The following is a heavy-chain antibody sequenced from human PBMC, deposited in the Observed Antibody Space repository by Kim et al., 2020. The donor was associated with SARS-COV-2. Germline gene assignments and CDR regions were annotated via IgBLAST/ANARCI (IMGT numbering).Heavy chain of an antibody. CDR3: ARDLLGYSDV. Sequence: ASVKVSCKASEYNFMSYGITWVRQAPGQGLEWMAWISAFQINTHYAQKFQDRVTVTADSSTGTAYMELRSLRSDDTAVYYCARDLLGYSDVWGKGTTVTVSS. D-gene: IGHD5-18*01. CDR2: ISAFQINT. CDR1: EYNFMSYG. J-gene: IGHJ6*04. V-gene: IGHV1-18*01.